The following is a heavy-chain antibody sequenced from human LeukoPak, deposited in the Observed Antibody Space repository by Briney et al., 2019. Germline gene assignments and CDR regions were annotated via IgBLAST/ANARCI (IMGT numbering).Heavy chain of an antibody. CDR3: ARVYGGPFDL. V-gene: IGHV3-74*01. CDR2: INTDGSDA. J-gene: IGHJ4*02. CDR1: GFTFSDTW. D-gene: IGHD4-23*01. Sequence: GGSLRLSCAASGFTFSDTWMHWVRQAPGKGLMWVARINTDGSDAVYAGSVKGRFTITRDNTQNTLHLQMHSLRAEDTAMYYCARVYGGPFDLWGQGNLVTVSS.